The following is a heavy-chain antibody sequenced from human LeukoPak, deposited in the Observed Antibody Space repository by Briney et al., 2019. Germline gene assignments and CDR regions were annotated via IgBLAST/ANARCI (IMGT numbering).Heavy chain of an antibody. CDR2: ISGSGSST. Sequence: QPGGSLRLSCAASGFTFSSFWMSWVRQAPGKGLQWVSLISGSGSSTNYADSVKGRFSVSRDNSKNTLYLQMNSLRGDDTAVYYCAKASTRWAGANWFDPWGQGTLVTVSS. V-gene: IGHV3-23*01. J-gene: IGHJ5*02. CDR3: AKASTRWAGANWFDP. D-gene: IGHD4-23*01. CDR1: GFTFSSFW.